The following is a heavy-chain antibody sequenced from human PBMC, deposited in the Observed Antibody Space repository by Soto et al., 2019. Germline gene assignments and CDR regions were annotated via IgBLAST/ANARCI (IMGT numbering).Heavy chain of an antibody. CDR3: ARDNIVVVAPDYYYGMDV. J-gene: IGHJ6*02. V-gene: IGHV1-46*01. CDR1: GYTFTSYY. CDR2: INPSGGST. Sequence: ASVKVSCKASGYTFTSYYMHWVRQAPGQGLEWMGIINPSGGSTSYAQKFQGRVTMTRDTSTSTVYMELSSLRSEDTAVYYCARDNIVVVAPDYYYGMDVWGQWTTVTVSS. D-gene: IGHD2-15*01.